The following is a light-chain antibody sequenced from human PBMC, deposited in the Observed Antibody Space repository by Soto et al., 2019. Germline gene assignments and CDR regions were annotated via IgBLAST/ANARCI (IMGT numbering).Light chain of an antibody. CDR2: EVS. Sequence: QSVLTQPASVSGSPGQSITISCTGSSSDIGRYNYVSWYQQLPGKAPKLMIYEVSNRPSGVSNRFSGSKSGNTASLTISGLQAEDEADYYCSSYTTSTTRIIFGGGTKLTVL. CDR1: SSDIGRYNY. CDR3: SSYTTSTTRII. V-gene: IGLV2-14*03. J-gene: IGLJ2*01.